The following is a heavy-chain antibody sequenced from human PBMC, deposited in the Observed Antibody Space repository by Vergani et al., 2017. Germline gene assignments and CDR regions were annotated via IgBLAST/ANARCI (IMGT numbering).Heavy chain of an antibody. CDR1: GFTVSSNY. J-gene: IGHJ4*02. V-gene: IGHV3-21*01. CDR3: ARDRHSSGWLG. D-gene: IGHD6-19*01. CDR2: ISSSSSYI. Sequence: EVQLVESGGGLVQPGGSLRLSCAASGFTVSSNYMSWVRQAPGKGLEWVSSISSSSSYIYYADSVKGRFTISRDNAKNSLYLQMNSLRAEDTAAYYCARDRHSSGWLGWGQGTLVTVSS.